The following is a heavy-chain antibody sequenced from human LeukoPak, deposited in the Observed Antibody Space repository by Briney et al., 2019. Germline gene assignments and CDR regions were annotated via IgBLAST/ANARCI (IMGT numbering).Heavy chain of an antibody. CDR1: GYTLTELS. CDR2: FDPEDGET. D-gene: IGHD3-3*02. J-gene: IGHJ6*02. V-gene: IGHV1-24*01. Sequence: GASVKVSCKVSGYTLTELSMHWVRQAPGKGLEWMGGFDPEDGETIYAQKFQGRATLTTDTSTGTAYMELRSLRADDTAVYYCARGPLFSSNFVYYHYYYGMDVWGQGTTVTVSS. CDR3: ARGPLFSSNFVYYHYYYGMDV.